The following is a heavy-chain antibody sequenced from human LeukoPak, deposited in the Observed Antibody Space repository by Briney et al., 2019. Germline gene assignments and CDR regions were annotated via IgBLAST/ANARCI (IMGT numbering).Heavy chain of an antibody. CDR3: ARDRGGYSTDFDF. CDR1: GFTFSTSV. D-gene: IGHD6-13*01. J-gene: IGHJ4*02. CDR2: LNRDGTRT. V-gene: IGHV3-23*01. Sequence: SGGSLRLSCAASGFTFSTSVMSWVRQVPGKGLEWVSTLNRDGTRTYYSLSSSGRFIVSRDNSMNTLYLQMNGLRADDTAVYYCARDRGGYSTDFDFWGQGTLVTVTS.